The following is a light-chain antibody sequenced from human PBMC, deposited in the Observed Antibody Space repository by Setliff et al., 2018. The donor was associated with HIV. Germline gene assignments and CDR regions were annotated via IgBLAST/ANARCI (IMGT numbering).Light chain of an antibody. Sequence: QSALAQPPSASGSPGQSVTISCTGTSSDVGGYNYVSWYQQNPGKAPKLMIYEVSKRPSGVPDRFSGSKSGNTASLTVSGLQAEDEADYYCSSYAGSKGNVFGTGTKVTVL. J-gene: IGLJ1*01. CDR1: SSDVGGYNY. V-gene: IGLV2-8*01. CDR2: EVS. CDR3: SSYAGSKGNV.